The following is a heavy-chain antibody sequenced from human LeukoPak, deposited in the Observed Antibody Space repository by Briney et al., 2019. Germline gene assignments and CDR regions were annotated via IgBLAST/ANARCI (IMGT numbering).Heavy chain of an antibody. CDR1: GGSFSGYY. V-gene: IGHV4-34*01. Sequence: SETLSLTCAVYGGSFSGYYWSWIRQPPGKGLEWIGEINHSGSTNYNPSLKSRVTMSVDTSKNQFSLKLSSVTAADTAVYYCARERLHSSSWYVYYYGMDVWGQGTTVTVSS. D-gene: IGHD6-13*01. CDR3: ARERLHSSSWYVYYYGMDV. J-gene: IGHJ6*02. CDR2: INHSGST.